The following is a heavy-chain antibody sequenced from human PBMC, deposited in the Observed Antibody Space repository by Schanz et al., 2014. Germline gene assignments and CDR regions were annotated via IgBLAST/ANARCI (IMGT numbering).Heavy chain of an antibody. Sequence: QVQLVQSGAEVKKPGSSVKVSCKASGGTFSSSTLTWVRQAPGQGLEWMGWISAYNGHTTYAQKFQGRVTMTRDTSLKTAYMEMTDLKFEDAGLYYCAIHYGDRPLWGQGTLIAVSS. J-gene: IGHJ4*02. CDR3: AIHYGDRPL. V-gene: IGHV1-8*01. CDR2: ISAYNGHT. CDR1: GGTFSSST. D-gene: IGHD4-17*01.